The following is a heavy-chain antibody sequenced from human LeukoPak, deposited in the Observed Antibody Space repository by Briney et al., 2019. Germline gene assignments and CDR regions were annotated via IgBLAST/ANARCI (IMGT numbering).Heavy chain of an antibody. J-gene: IGHJ6*03. V-gene: IGHV4-59*01. CDR3: ARVADCTNGVCYSDYYYYMDV. CDR1: GGSISSYY. Sequence: SETLSLTCAVYGGSISSYYWSWIRQPPGKGREWIGYIYYSGSTNYNPSLKSRVTISVDTSKNQFSLKLSSVTAADTAVYYCARVADCTNGVCYSDYYYYMDVWGKGTTVTVSS. D-gene: IGHD2-8*01. CDR2: IYYSGST.